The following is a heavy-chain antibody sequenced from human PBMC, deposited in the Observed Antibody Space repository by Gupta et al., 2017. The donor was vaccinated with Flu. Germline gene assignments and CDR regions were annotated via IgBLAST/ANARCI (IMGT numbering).Heavy chain of an antibody. J-gene: IGHJ6*02. CDR3: AKERVRRGSGYGLDV. Sequence: QVQLVESGGGVVQPGRSLTVSCATSGFTFSSYPMYWVRQTPGKGLEWVAVVSYDGINKNYAESVRGRFTSSRDNAKSTVYLQLNSLRIEDTAIYYCAKERVRRGSGYGLDVWGQGTTVTVS. CDR2: VSYDGINK. CDR1: GFTFSSYP. D-gene: IGHD6-25*01. V-gene: IGHV3-30*18.